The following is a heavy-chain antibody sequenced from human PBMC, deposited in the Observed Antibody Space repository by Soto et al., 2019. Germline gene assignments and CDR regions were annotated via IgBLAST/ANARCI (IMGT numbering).Heavy chain of an antibody. CDR1: GYTFASYG. V-gene: IGHV1-18*01. CDR3: ARGRGGYTDVEY. Sequence: QVQLVQSGAEVKKPGASVKVSCKVSGYTFASYGIIWARQAPGQGLEWMGWINTYNGNINYAQKLQGRVTMTTDTSNTTASTDFRSLSSDDTAVYSGARGRGGYTDVEYWGQGTLVTVSS. J-gene: IGHJ4*02. D-gene: IGHD1-1*01. CDR2: INTYNGNI.